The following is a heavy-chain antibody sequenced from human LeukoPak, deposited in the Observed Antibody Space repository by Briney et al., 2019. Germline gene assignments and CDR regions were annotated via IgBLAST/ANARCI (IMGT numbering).Heavy chain of an antibody. CDR1: GFTFSSYS. J-gene: IGHJ5*02. V-gene: IGHV3-21*01. CDR3: ARDLRRANWFDP. CDR2: ISSSSSYI. Sequence: GGSLRLSCAASGFTFSSYSMNWVRQAPGKGLEWVSSISSSSSYIYYADSVKGRFTISRDNAKNSLYLQMNSLRAEDTAVYYCARDLRRANWFDPWGQGPRSPSPQ.